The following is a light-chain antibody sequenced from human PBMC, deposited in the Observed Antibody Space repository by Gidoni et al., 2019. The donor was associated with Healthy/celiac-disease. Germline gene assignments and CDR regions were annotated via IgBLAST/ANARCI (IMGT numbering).Light chain of an antibody. CDR1: SSNIANNY. J-gene: IGLJ2*01. CDR2: DNN. V-gene: IGLV1-51*01. CDR3: GTWDSSLRRV. Sequence: QSVLTQPPSVSAAPGQKVTISCSGSSSNIANNYVSWYQQLPGTAPKLLIYDNNKRPSGIPDRFSGSKSGTSATLGITGLQTGDEADYYCGTWDSSLRRVFGGGTKLTVL.